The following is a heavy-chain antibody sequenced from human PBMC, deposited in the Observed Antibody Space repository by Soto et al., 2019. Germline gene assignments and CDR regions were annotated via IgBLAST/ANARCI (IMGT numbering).Heavy chain of an antibody. J-gene: IGHJ4*01. V-gene: IGHV3-15*07. CDR3: TTDSYTSVIVVRFDY. Sequence: PGGSLRLSCAASGVAFSNAWINWVRQAPGKGLEWVGRIKSKGHGGTTDFAAPVRGRFAISRDDSRNLVYMQMNSLNTEDTAVYYCTTDSYTSVIVVRFDYWGHGTLVTVSS. D-gene: IGHD3-22*01. CDR1: GVAFSNAW. CDR2: IKSKGHGGTT.